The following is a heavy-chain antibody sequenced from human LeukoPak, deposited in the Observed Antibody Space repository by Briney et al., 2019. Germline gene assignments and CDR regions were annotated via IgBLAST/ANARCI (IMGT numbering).Heavy chain of an antibody. J-gene: IGHJ4*02. Sequence: ASVKVSCKTSGHIFTSYGFTCVRQDPGQGLEWMAWISAYNFATDYARKFQGRVTMTADTSTGTVYMDLRSLRGDDTALYYCTRCWSFDRGYCDFWGQGTLVIVSS. CDR1: GHIFTSYG. V-gene: IGHV1-18*01. CDR2: ISAYNFAT. CDR3: TRCWSFDRGYCDF.